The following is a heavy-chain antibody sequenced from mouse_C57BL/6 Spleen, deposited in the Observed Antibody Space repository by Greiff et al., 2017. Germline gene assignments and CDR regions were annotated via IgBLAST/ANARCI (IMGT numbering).Heavy chain of an antibody. CDR3: ARDYSSYVNYAMDY. J-gene: IGHJ4*01. CDR2: IYPGDGDT. V-gene: IGHV1-82*01. Sequence: VKLQQSGPELVKPGASVKISCKASGYAFSSSWMNWVKQRPGKGLEWIGRIYPGDGDTNYNGKFKGKATLTADKSSSTAYMQLSSLTSEDSAVYFGARDYSSYVNYAMDYWGQGTSVTVSS. CDR1: GYAFSSSW. D-gene: IGHD2-5*01.